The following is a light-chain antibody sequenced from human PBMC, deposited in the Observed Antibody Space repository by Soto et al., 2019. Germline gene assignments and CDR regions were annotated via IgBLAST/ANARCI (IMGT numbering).Light chain of an antibody. CDR2: KTS. Sequence: DIHMTQSPSTLSASVGDRVTITCRASQSISIWLAWYQQKPGKAPNLLIYKTSSLETGVPSRFSGSGSGTDFTFTILSLQPEDVATYYCQQYHNRPLTFGGGTKVEMK. CDR3: QQYHNRPLT. J-gene: IGKJ4*01. V-gene: IGKV1-5*03. CDR1: QSISIW.